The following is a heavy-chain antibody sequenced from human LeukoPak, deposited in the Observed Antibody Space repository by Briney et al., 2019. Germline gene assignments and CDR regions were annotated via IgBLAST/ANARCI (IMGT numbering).Heavy chain of an antibody. J-gene: IGHJ3*01. Sequence: GGALTVSCAASGCTFLDYSMNWLRPPPGRGREWISYISSSTSTIYSADYVKGRFTISRDNAKNSLYMEMNSLRAEDTAVYYCVRVGGVFDVWGQGTMVTVSS. V-gene: IGHV3-48*01. CDR3: VRVGGVFDV. CDR2: ISSSTSTI. CDR1: GCTFLDYS. D-gene: IGHD3-16*01.